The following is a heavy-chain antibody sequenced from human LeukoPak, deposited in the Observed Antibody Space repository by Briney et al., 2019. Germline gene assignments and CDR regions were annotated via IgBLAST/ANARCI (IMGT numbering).Heavy chain of an antibody. CDR2: IYYSGST. CDR3: ARERYYYDSSGYSYMDV. Sequence: PSETLSLTCTVSGGSISSYYWSWIRQPPGKGLEWIGYIYYSGSTNYNPSLKSRVTISVDTSKNQFSLKLSSVTAADTAVYYCARERYYYDSSGYSYMDVWGKGTTVTISS. J-gene: IGHJ6*03. V-gene: IGHV4-59*01. D-gene: IGHD3-22*01. CDR1: GGSISSYY.